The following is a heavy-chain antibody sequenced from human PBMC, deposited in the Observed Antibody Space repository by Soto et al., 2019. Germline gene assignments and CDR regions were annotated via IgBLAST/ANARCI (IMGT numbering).Heavy chain of an antibody. CDR1: GYRFASYW. D-gene: IGHD1-26*01. CDR3: ARRSGTYSVDY. J-gene: IGHJ4*02. Sequence: SPQISCQGRGYRFASYWSSWLRQMPGKGLEWMGIIYPGDSDTRYSPSFQGQVTISADKSISTAYLQWSSLKALDTAIYYWARRSGTYSVDYWGTGTLVSVS. V-gene: IGHV5-51*01. CDR2: IYPGDSDT.